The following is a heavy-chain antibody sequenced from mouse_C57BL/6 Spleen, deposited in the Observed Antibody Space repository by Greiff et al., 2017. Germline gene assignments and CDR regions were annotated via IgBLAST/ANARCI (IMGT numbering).Heavy chain of an antibody. D-gene: IGHD2-4*01. CDR3: ARAIYDYPFAMDY. CDR1: GYTFTSYW. CDR2: INPSNGGT. Sequence: VQLQQPGTELVKPGASVKLSCKASGYTFTSYWMHWVKQRPGQGLEWIGNINPSNGGTNYNEKFKSKATLTVDKSSSTAYMQLSSLTSEDSAVYYCARAIYDYPFAMDYGGQGTSGTVSS. V-gene: IGHV1-53*01. J-gene: IGHJ4*01.